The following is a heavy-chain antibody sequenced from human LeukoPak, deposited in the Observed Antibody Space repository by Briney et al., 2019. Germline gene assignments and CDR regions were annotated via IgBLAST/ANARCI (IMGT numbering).Heavy chain of an antibody. V-gene: IGHV3-9*01. D-gene: IGHD3-10*01. Sequence: GGSLRLSCAASGFTFDDYAMHWVRQAPGKGLEWVSGISWNSGSIGYVDSVKGRFTISRDNAKNSLYLQMNSLRAEDTAVYYCATYHYGYFDYWGQGTLVTVSS. CDR1: GFTFDDYA. CDR3: ATYHYGYFDY. J-gene: IGHJ4*02. CDR2: ISWNSGSI.